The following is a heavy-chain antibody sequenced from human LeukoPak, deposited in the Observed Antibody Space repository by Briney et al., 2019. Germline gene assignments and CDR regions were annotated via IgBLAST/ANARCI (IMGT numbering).Heavy chain of an antibody. J-gene: IGHJ4*02. D-gene: IGHD3-3*01. CDR1: GFTFSSYA. CDR3: AKTSYGVAGKPFVDY. Sequence: PGGSLRLSCAASGFTFSSYAMSWVRQAPGEGLEWVSAISGDGTSTYYADSVKGRFTIFRDTSKNILYLQMNSLRAEDTAVYYCAKTSYGVAGKPFVDYWGQGTLVTVSS. CDR2: ISGDGTST. V-gene: IGHV3-23*01.